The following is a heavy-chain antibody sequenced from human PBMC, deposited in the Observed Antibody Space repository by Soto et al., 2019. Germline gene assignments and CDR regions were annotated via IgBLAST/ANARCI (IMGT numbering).Heavy chain of an antibody. CDR2: ISSSSSTI. V-gene: IGHV3-48*02. Sequence: GGSLRLSCAASGFTFSSYSMNWVRQAPGKGLGWVSYISSSSSTIYYADSVKGRFTISRDNAKNSLYLQMNSLRDEDTAVYYCARDRRDGYNGDYYGMDVWGQGTTVTVSS. J-gene: IGHJ6*02. CDR1: GFTFSSYS. CDR3: ARDRRDGYNGDYYGMDV. D-gene: IGHD5-12*01.